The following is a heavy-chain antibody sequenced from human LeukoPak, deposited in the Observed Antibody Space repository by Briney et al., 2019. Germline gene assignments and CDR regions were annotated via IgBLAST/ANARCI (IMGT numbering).Heavy chain of an antibody. CDR1: GFTFGDYT. Sequence: RSLRLSCPSSGFTFGDYTMSWVRQALGKGREWVGLIRSKRNGGTTEYDESVKGRLTISRDDYKRIAYLQMNSLKTEDTGVYYCTRDRVGNKKFDCWGQGTLVTVSS. CDR3: TRDRVGNKKFDC. V-gene: IGHV3-49*04. J-gene: IGHJ4*02. CDR2: IRSKRNGGTT. D-gene: IGHD1-26*01.